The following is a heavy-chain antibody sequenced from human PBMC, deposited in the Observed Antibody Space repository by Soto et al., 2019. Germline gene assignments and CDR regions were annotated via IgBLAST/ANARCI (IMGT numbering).Heavy chain of an antibody. CDR3: AREPHYYYMDV. CDR2: TYYRSKWYS. Sequence: PSQTLSLTCAISGDSVSGPRVVWNWIRQSPSRGLEWLGRTYYRSKWYSEYAVSVRGRITINPDTSKNQFSLQLTSVTPEDTAVYYCAREPHYYYMDVWGKGTTVTVSS. CDR1: GDSVSGPRVV. V-gene: IGHV6-1*01. J-gene: IGHJ6*03.